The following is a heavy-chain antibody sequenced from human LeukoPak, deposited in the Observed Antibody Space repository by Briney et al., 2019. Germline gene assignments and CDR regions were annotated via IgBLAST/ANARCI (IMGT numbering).Heavy chain of an antibody. CDR2: IWSDGTNR. V-gene: IGHV3-33*01. J-gene: IGHJ4*02. CDR3: VRDAQRGFDYSNSLQY. CDR1: GFIFSHYG. D-gene: IGHD4-11*01. Sequence: GPSLRLSCEASGFIFSHYGMHWVRQAPGKGLEWVAVIWSDGTNRYYADSVKGRFSIYRDDSQKRVFLQMNSLRAEDTAVYYCVRDAQRGFDYSNSLQYWGQGALVIVSS.